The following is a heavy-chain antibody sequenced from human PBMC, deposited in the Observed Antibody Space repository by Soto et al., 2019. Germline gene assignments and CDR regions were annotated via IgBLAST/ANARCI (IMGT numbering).Heavy chain of an antibody. Sequence: NLSLTCAVSGGSISSGGYFWSWVRQPPGKGLEWIGYSFHSGTTSYNPPLKSRVIISVDRSKNQFSLKLSSVTTADTAVYYCARGDAGYYGMDVWGQGTTVT. CDR1: GGSISSGGYF. V-gene: IGHV4-30-2*01. CDR2: SFHSGTT. CDR3: ARGDAGYYGMDV. J-gene: IGHJ6*02.